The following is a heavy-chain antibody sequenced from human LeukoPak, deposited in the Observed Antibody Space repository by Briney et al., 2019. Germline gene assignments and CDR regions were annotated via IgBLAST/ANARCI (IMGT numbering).Heavy chain of an antibody. CDR2: IYYSGST. CDR1: GGSISSSSYY. CDR3: ASTTYYYDSSGYY. V-gene: IGHV4-39*01. D-gene: IGHD3-22*01. Sequence: PSETLSLTCTVSGGSISSSSYYWGWIRQPPGKGLEWIGSIYYSGSTYYNPSLESRVTISVDTSKNQFSLKLSSVTAADTAVYYCASTTYYYDSSGYYWGQGTLVTVSS. J-gene: IGHJ4*02.